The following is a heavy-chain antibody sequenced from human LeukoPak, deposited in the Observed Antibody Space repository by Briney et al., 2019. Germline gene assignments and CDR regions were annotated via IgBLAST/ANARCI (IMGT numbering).Heavy chain of an antibody. Sequence: SVKVSCKASGGTFSSYAISWVRQAPGQGLEGMGRIIPIFGTANYAQKFQGRVTITTDESTSTAYMELSSLRSEDTAVYYCARERRETGDPWFDYWGQGTLVTVSS. D-gene: IGHD7-27*01. V-gene: IGHV1-69*05. CDR1: GGTFSSYA. J-gene: IGHJ4*02. CDR3: ARERRETGDPWFDY. CDR2: IIPIFGTA.